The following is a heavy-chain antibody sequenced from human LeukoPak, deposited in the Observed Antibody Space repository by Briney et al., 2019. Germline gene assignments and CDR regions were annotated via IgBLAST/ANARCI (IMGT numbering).Heavy chain of an antibody. CDR3: ATKQWLAPPPDS. Sequence: GGSLRLSCAASGFTFSKYWMLWVRQPPGKGLESVSRINTDGTVTTYADSVKGRFTVSRDNVDNTMFLQMNSVRDEDTAVYYCATKQWLAPPPDSWGQGTPVTVSS. CDR1: GFTFSKYW. J-gene: IGHJ4*02. D-gene: IGHD6-19*01. CDR2: INTDGTVT. V-gene: IGHV3-74*01.